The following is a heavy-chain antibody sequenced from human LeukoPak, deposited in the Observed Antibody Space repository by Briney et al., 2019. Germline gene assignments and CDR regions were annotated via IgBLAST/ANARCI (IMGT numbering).Heavy chain of an antibody. D-gene: IGHD6-13*01. CDR3: ARDRSSSAAPSLSY. J-gene: IGHJ4*02. CDR1: GFTFSSYG. Sequence: PGGSLRLSCAASGFTFSSYGMNWVRQAPGKGLEWVSYISISGGTIYYADSVKGRSTISRDNAKNSLYLQMNSLRDEDTAVYYCARDRSSSAAPSLSYWGQGTLVTVSS. V-gene: IGHV3-48*02. CDR2: ISISGGTI.